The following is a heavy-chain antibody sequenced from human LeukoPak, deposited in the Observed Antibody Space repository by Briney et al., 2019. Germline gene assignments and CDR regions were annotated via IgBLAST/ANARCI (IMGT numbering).Heavy chain of an antibody. CDR3: AREVYGSGSYYDY. V-gene: IGHV3-21*01. J-gene: IGHJ4*02. D-gene: IGHD3-10*01. Sequence: SVKGRFTISRDNAKNSLYLQMNSLRAEDTAVYYCAREVYGSGSYYDYWGQGTLVTVSS.